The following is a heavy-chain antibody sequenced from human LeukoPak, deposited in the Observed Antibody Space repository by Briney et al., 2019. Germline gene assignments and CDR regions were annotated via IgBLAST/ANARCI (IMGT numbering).Heavy chain of an antibody. D-gene: IGHD3-3*01. CDR3: ARDRLRLLEWPLLSY. J-gene: IGHJ4*02. CDR2: ISYDGHTK. Sequence: GGSLRLSCAASGFTFSSFGMHWVRQVPGKGLEWVAVISYDGHTKYYVDSVKGRFTISRDNSKNTLYLQMNSLRAEDTAVYYCARDRLRLLEWPLLSYWGQGTLVSVSS. CDR1: GFTFSSFG. V-gene: IGHV3-30*03.